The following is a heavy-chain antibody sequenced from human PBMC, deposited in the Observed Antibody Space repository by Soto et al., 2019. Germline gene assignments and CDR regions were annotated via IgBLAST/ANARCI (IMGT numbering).Heavy chain of an antibody. D-gene: IGHD4-17*01. CDR1: GDTFSNHT. J-gene: IGHJ6*03. CDR2: IIPILGVA. Sequence: QVQLVQSGAEVKKTGSSVKVSCKASGDTFSNHTISWVRQAPGQGLEWMGRIIPILGVANYAQKFQGRVAITADKSTSTASMELSSLRSADTAVYYCARVAEMGTVTKGYYYYMDVWGTGTTVTVSS. V-gene: IGHV1-69*04. CDR3: ARVAEMGTVTKGYYYYMDV.